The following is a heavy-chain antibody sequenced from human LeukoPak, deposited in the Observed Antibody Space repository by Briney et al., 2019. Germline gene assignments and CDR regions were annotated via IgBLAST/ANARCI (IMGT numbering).Heavy chain of an antibody. J-gene: IGHJ4*02. D-gene: IGHD3-10*01. CDR1: GFTFSDYY. V-gene: IGHV3-11*01. CDR3: ARDSSYYGSGSYRS. Sequence: GGSLRLSCVASGFTFSDYYMSWIRQAPGKGLEWVSYISSSGSNIYYADSVKGRFTISRDNAKNSLYLQLNSLRAEDTAVYYCARDSSYYGSGSYRSWGQGTLVTVSS. CDR2: ISSSGSNI.